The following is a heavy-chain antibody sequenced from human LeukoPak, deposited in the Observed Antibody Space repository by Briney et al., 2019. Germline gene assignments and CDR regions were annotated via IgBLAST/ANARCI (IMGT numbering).Heavy chain of an antibody. D-gene: IGHD3-22*01. CDR1: GGSFSGYY. CDR3: AREHDSSGYLYYFDY. J-gene: IGHJ4*02. CDR2: INHSGST. Sequence: PSETLSLTCAVYGGSFSGYYWSWIRQPPGKGLEWIGEINHSGSTNYNPSLKSRVTISVDTSKNQFSLKLSSVTAADTAVYYCAREHDSSGYLYYFDYWGQGTLVTVSS. V-gene: IGHV4-34*01.